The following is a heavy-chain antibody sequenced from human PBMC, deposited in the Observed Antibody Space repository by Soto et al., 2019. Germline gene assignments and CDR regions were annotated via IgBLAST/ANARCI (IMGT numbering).Heavy chain of an antibody. V-gene: IGHV3-21*01. CDR2: VSSRSNQI. D-gene: IGHD3-10*01. J-gene: IGHJ3*02. Sequence: EVQLVESGGGLVKPGGSLRLSCAASGFTFSDFDMHWVRQAPGKGLEWVSYVSSRSNQIYYADSVQGRFTISRDNAKNSLYLQLNSLRGDDTAVYYCARVGRGNSFDIWGQGKMVTVSS. CDR3: ARVGRGNSFDI. CDR1: GFTFSDFD.